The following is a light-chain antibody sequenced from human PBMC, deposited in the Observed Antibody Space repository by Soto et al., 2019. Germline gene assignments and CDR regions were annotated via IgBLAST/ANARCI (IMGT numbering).Light chain of an antibody. CDR2: EVS. V-gene: IGLV2-14*01. J-gene: IGLJ1*01. CDR1: SSDVGGYNY. CDR3: SSFTSRFTFV. Sequence: QSVLTQPASVSGSPGQSITISCTGTSSDVGGYNYVSWYQQHPGKAPKLMIYEVSNRPSGVSNRFSGSKSGNTASLTISGLQAEGEADYYCSSFTSRFTFVFGTGTKVTVL.